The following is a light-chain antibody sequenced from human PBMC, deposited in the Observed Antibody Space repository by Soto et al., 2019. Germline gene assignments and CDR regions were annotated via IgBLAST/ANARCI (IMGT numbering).Light chain of an antibody. CDR3: QQYGNAPLA. CDR1: RSVRSNF. Sequence: EVVLTQSTGTLSLSPGERASLSFRASRSVRSNFLAWYHQRPGRAPRLLIYGASSRATDIPDRFSGSVSGTDFTLTISRVEPEDFGVYYCQQYGNAPLAFGGGTKVDIK. J-gene: IGKJ4*01. V-gene: IGKV3-20*01. CDR2: GAS.